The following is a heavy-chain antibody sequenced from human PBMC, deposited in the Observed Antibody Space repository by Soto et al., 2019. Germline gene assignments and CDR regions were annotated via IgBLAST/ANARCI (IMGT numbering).Heavy chain of an antibody. J-gene: IGHJ6*02. Sequence: QVQLVQSGAEVKKSGSPVKVSCTASGGTFSSYSINWVRQAPGQGLEWMGGVIPIFGKPTYAQKFQGRLTITADKSTSTAYMELTSLRYDDTAVYYCARKRSYYYAMDVWGQGTTVTVSS. CDR1: GGTFSSYS. CDR2: VIPIFGKP. CDR3: ARKRSYYYAMDV. V-gene: IGHV1-69*06.